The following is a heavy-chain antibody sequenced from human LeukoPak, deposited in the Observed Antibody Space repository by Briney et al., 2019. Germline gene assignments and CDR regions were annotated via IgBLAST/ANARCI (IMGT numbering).Heavy chain of an antibody. CDR1: GGTFSSYA. CDR3: ARDGNIVANRAPYYFDY. CDR2: IIPIFGTA. J-gene: IGHJ4*02. Sequence: SVKVSCKASGGTFSSYAISWVRQAPGQGLEWMGGIIPIFGTANYAQKFQGRVTITADESASTAYMELSSLRSEDTAVCYCARDGNIVANRAPYYFDYWGQGTLVTVSS. D-gene: IGHD5-12*01. V-gene: IGHV1-69*13.